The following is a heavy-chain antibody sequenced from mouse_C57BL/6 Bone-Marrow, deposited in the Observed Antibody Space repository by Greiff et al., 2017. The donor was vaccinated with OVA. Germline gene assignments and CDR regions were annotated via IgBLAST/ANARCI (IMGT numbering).Heavy chain of an antibody. D-gene: IGHD2-2*01. CDR3: ARRITWVRRRGYAMDY. V-gene: IGHV1-50*01. J-gene: IGHJ4*01. Sequence: QVQLQQPGAELVKPGASVKLSCKASGYTFTSYWMQWVKQRPGQGLEWIGEIDPSDSYTNYNQKFKGKATLTVDTSSSTAYMQLSSLTSEDSAVYYCARRITWVRRRGYAMDYWGQGTSVTVSS. CDR2: IDPSDSYT. CDR1: GYTFTSYW.